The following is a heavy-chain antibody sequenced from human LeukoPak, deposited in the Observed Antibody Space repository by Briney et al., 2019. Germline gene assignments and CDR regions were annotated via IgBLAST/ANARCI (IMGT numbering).Heavy chain of an antibody. Sequence: GGSLRLSCAASGFTFSDYYMSWIRQAPGKGLEWVSYISSSGSTIYYADSVKGRFTISRDNAKNSLYLQMNSLRAEDTAVYYCARDRWELLLSYYYYGMDVWGQGTTVTVSS. V-gene: IGHV3-11*04. J-gene: IGHJ6*02. CDR1: GFTFSDYY. CDR3: ARDRWELLLSYYYYGMDV. D-gene: IGHD1-26*01. CDR2: ISSSGSTI.